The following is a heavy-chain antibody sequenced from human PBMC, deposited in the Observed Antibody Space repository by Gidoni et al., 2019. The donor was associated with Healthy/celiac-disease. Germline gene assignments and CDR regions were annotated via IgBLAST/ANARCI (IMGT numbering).Heavy chain of an antibody. V-gene: IGHV5-51*01. CDR1: GYSFTSYW. CDR3: ARHSSILRYFDWLPYYYYYMDV. J-gene: IGHJ6*03. Sequence: EVQLVQSGAEVKKPGESLKISCKGSGYSFTSYWIGWVRQMPGKGLEWMGIIYPGDSDTSYSPSFQGQVTISADKSISTAYLQWSSLKASDTAMYYCARHSSILRYFDWLPYYYYYMDVWGKGTTVTVSS. CDR2: IYPGDSDT. D-gene: IGHD3-9*01.